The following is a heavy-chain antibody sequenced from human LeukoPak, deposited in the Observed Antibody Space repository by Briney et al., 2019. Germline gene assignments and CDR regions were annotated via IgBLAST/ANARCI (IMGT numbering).Heavy chain of an antibody. CDR2: INTDGSST. J-gene: IGHJ4*02. Sequence: GGSLRLSCAASGFTLSSYWMHWVRQAPGKGLVWVPRINTDGSSTSYADSVKGRYTISRDNAKNTLYLQMTSLRAEDTAVYFCARDRVIMVRGAESLFGYWGQGTLVTVSS. D-gene: IGHD3-10*01. CDR3: ARDRVIMVRGAESLFGY. V-gene: IGHV3-74*01. CDR1: GFTLSSYW.